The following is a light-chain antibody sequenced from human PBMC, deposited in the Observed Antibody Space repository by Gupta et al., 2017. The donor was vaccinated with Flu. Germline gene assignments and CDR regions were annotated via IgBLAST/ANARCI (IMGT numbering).Light chain of an antibody. CDR3: SSRTSGSTLHV. CDR1: SSDVGDGDY. V-gene: IGLV2-14*03. J-gene: IGLJ1*01. CDR2: DVT. Sequence: TNSSNGTSSDVGDGDYVSWYLQHAGEVPQLMLYDVTSRPTGGANRFSDSKSGSTASLTIAGLQAEDEAAYYCSSRTSGSTLHVFGTGTKVTVL.